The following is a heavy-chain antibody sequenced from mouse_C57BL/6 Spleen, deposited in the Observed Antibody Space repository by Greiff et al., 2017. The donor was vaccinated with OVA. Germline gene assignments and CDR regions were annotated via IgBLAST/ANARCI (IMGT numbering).Heavy chain of an antibody. CDR1: GYTFTSYW. CDR2: IDPSDSYT. CDR3: ARLRDGTSEFAY. V-gene: IGHV1-69*01. D-gene: IGHD4-1*01. J-gene: IGHJ3*01. Sequence: VQLQQPGAELVMPGASVKLSCKASGYTFTSYWMHWVKQRPGQGLEWIGEIDPSDSYTNYNQKFKGKSTLTVDKSSSTAYMQLSSLTSEDSAVYYCARLRDGTSEFAYWGQGTLVTVSA.